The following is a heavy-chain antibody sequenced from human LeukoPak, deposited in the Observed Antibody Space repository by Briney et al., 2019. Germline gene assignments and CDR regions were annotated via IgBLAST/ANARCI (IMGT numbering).Heavy chain of an antibody. D-gene: IGHD4-17*01. Sequence: SETLSLTCTVSGGSISSNVYYWGWIRQPPGKGLEWIGTIYYDGRTSYNPSLKSRVTISIDTSKKQLSLKLISVTAADTAVYYCARGRYGDYCFDLWGRGTLVTVSS. CDR1: GGSISSNVYY. V-gene: IGHV4-39*07. J-gene: IGHJ2*01. CDR2: IYYDGRT. CDR3: ARGRYGDYCFDL.